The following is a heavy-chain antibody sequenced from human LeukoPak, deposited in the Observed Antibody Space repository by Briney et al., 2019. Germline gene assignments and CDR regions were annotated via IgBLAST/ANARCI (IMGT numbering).Heavy chain of an antibody. CDR2: IYYTGST. CDR3: ARELRYDNSDSGAF. J-gene: IGHJ3*01. V-gene: IGHV4-59*01. CDR1: GGSIRSDF. Sequence: NPSETLSLTCTVSGGSIRSDFWSWIRQPPGKGLEWIGYIYYTGSTNYNPSLKSRVTISLDTSKNQFSLKLSSVTAADTAVYYCARELRYDNSDSGAFWGQGTVVTVSS. D-gene: IGHD3-22*01.